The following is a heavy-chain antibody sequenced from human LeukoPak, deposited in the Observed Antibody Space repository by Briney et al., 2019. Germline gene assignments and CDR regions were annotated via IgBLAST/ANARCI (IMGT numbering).Heavy chain of an antibody. D-gene: IGHD4-17*01. Sequence: PSETLSLTCTVSGGSISSYYWSWIRQPPGKGLEWIGYIYYSGSTNYNPSLKSRVTISVDTSKNQFSLKLSSVTAADTAVYYCARTYGDYAPYYYAMDVWGQGTTVTVSS. CDR3: ARTYGDYAPYYYAMDV. CDR2: IYYSGST. CDR1: GGSISSYY. J-gene: IGHJ6*02. V-gene: IGHV4-59*01.